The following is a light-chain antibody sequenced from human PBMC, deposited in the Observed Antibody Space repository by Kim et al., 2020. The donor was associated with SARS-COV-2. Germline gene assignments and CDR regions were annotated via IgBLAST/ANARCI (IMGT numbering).Light chain of an antibody. CDR1: QAISDW. V-gene: IGKV1-12*01. CDR3: LQTDRFPWT. CDR2: EAS. Sequence: VSVGDRVTITCRASQAISDWLAWYQQKPGKAPKLLIYEASTLQRGVPSRFSGSGYGADFTLTISSLQPEDFATYYCLQTDRFPWTFGQGTKLEI. J-gene: IGKJ1*01.